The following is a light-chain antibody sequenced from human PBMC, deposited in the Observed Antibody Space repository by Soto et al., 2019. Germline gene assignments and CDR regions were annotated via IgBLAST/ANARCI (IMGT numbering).Light chain of an antibody. CDR2: DAS. CDR1: QSLSSAY. J-gene: IGKJ1*01. V-gene: IGKV3-11*01. CDR3: QQRSNWPRT. Sequence: EIVLTQSPGTLSLSPGEKATLSCRASQSLSSAYLAWYQQRPGQAPRLLIYDASNRATGIPARFSGSGSATDFTLTISSLEPEDFAVYYCQQRSNWPRTFGQGTKVDIK.